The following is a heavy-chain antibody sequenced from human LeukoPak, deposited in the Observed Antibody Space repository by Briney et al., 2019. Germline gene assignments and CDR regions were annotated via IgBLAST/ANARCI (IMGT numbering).Heavy chain of an antibody. CDR1: GGSISSTHW. J-gene: IGHJ3*02. CDR2: IFHSGTT. CDR3: ARVVAFTGYSYGLRGDAFDI. D-gene: IGHD5-18*01. Sequence: SGTLSLTCAVSGGSISSTHWWNWVRQPPGKGLEWIGEIFHSGTTNYNPSLKSRVTISVDTSKNQFSLKLSSVTAADTAVYYCARVVAFTGYSYGLRGDAFDIWGQGTMVTVSS. V-gene: IGHV4-4*02.